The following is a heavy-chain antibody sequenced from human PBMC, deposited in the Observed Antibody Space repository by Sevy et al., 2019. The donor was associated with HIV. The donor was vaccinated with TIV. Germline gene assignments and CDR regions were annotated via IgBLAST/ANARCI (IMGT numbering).Heavy chain of an antibody. CDR2: INSPGTT. Sequence: GGSLRLSCAASGFIVSNYAMTWVRQAPGKGLEWVSSINSPGTTYYADSVKGRFTISRDNSKNTLYLQMNSLRVDDTAVYSCAKGEGVGSGSYFDHWGQGTLVTVSS. CDR3: AKGEGVGSGSYFDH. J-gene: IGHJ4*02. CDR1: GFIVSNYA. V-gene: IGHV3-23*01. D-gene: IGHD1-26*01.